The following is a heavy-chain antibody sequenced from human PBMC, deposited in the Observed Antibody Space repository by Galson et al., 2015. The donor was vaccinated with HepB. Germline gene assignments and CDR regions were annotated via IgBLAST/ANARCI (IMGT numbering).Heavy chain of an antibody. CDR1: GGSFSGYY. Sequence: LSLTCAVYGGSFSGYYWSWIRQPPGKGLEWIGEINHSGSTNYNPSLKSRVTISVDTSKNQFSLKLSSVTAADTAVYYCASSRRSLRLGELSFSYYGMDVWGQGTTVTVSS. CDR2: INHSGST. CDR3: ASSRRSLRLGELSFSYYGMDV. D-gene: IGHD3-16*02. V-gene: IGHV4-34*01. J-gene: IGHJ6*02.